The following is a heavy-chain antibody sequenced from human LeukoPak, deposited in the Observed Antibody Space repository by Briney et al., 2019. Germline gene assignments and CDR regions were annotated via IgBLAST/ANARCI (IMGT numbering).Heavy chain of an antibody. CDR3: ASSSSSGYYWGVGY. Sequence: SVKVSCKASGGTFSSYAISWVRQAPGQGLEWMGRIIPILGIANYAQKFQGRVTITADKSTSTAYMELSSLRSEDTAVYYCASSSSSGYYWGVGYWGQGTLVTVSS. V-gene: IGHV1-69*04. CDR2: IIPILGIA. J-gene: IGHJ4*02. D-gene: IGHD3-22*01. CDR1: GGTFSSYA.